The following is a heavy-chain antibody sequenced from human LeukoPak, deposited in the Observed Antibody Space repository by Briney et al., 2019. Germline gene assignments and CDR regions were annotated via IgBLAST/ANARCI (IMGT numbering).Heavy chain of an antibody. V-gene: IGHV3-21*01. D-gene: IGHD3-10*01. J-gene: IGHJ4*02. CDR2: ISSSSSYI. CDR1: GFTFSSYS. Sequence: GGSLRLSCAASGFTFSSYSMNWVRQAPGKGLEGGSSISSSSSYIYYEDSVKGRFTISRDNAENSLYLQMNSLRAEDTAVYYCARDPMVRGVIRYFDYWGQGTLVTVSS. CDR3: ARDPMVRGVIRYFDY.